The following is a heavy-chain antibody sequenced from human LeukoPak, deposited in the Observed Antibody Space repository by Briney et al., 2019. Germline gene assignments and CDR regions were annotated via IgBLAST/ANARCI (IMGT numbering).Heavy chain of an antibody. CDR2: IKQDGSEK. Sequence: GGSLRLSCAASGFTFSSYWMSWVRQAPGKGLEWVANIKQDGSEKYYVDSVKGRFTISRDNAKNSLYLQMNSLRAEDTAVHYCATTPGDEGAVYWGQGTLVTVSS. V-gene: IGHV3-7*01. CDR3: ATTPGDEGAVY. CDR1: GFTFSSYW. J-gene: IGHJ4*02. D-gene: IGHD1-26*01.